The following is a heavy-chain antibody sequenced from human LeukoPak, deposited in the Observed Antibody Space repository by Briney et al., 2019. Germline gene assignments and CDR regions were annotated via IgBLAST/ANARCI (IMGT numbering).Heavy chain of an antibody. Sequence: SETLSLTCTVSGASTSSSFWSWIRQSPGKGLEWIGYINYRGETSQNPSLESRVSMSVDTSKNQISLQLTSVTAADTAVYYCARMIVATIRIGVYFYHGMDVWGQGTPVTVSS. CDR2: INYRGET. J-gene: IGHJ6*02. CDR1: GASTSSSF. V-gene: IGHV4-59*08. D-gene: IGHD5-12*01. CDR3: ARMIVATIRIGVYFYHGMDV.